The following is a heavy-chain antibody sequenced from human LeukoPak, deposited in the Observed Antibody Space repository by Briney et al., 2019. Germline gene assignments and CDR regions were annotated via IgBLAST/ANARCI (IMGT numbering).Heavy chain of an antibody. V-gene: IGHV1-69*06. J-gene: IGHJ6*03. CDR3: ASPPVPQAAAITPGYFYYYMDV. CDR1: GYTFTGYY. Sequence: SVKVSCKASGYTFTGYYMHWVRQAPGQGLEWMGGIIPIFGTANYAQKFQGRVTITADKSSTTVYMELSSLRSEDTAVYYCASPPVPQAAAITPGYFYYYMDVWGKGTTVTVSS. D-gene: IGHD6-13*01. CDR2: IIPIFGTA.